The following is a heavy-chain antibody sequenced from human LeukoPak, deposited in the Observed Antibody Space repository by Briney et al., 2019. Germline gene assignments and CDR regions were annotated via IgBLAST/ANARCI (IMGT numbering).Heavy chain of an antibody. CDR2: IGADTGNT. CDR1: GHTFYDYG. CDR3: ARDSRETGSTSDFDF. V-gene: IGHV1-18*04. Sequence: SVKLASKTSGHTFYDYGISWERQAAGHGREWKGWIGADTGNTNFAQKLQDRVTMTTDTSTSTAYMELRSLTSDDTAVYYCARDSRETGSTSDFDFWGQGTLVTVSS. D-gene: IGHD1-7*01. J-gene: IGHJ4*02.